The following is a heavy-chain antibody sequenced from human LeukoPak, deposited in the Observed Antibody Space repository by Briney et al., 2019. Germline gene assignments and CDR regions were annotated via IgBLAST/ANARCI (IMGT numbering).Heavy chain of an antibody. Sequence: GRSLRLSCAASGFTFSRYAIHWVRQAPGMRLEWVAVMWHVGSVEYYADSVKGRFTISRDNSKYTLFLQMNSLRAEDTAVYYCARDPNGDYIGAFDMWGPGTMVTVSS. CDR3: ARDPNGDYIGAFDM. V-gene: IGHV3-33*01. D-gene: IGHD4-17*01. J-gene: IGHJ3*02. CDR1: GFTFSRYA. CDR2: MWHVGSVE.